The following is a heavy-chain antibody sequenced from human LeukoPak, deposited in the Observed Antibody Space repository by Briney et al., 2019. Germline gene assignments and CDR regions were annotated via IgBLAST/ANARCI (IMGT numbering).Heavy chain of an antibody. CDR2: INPNSGGT. CDR1: GYTFTGYY. D-gene: IGHD6-6*01. V-gene: IGHV1-2*02. Sequence: ASVKVSCNASGYTFTGYYMHWVRQAPGQGLEWMGWINPNSGGTNYAQKFQGRVTMTRDTSISTAYMELSRLRSDDTAVYYCARSAARFFLLLPWGQGTLVTVSS. J-gene: IGHJ5*02. CDR3: ARSAARFFLLLP.